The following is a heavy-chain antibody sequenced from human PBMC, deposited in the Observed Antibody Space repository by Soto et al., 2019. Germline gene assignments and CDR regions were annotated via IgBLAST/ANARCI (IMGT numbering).Heavy chain of an antibody. D-gene: IGHD6-19*01. CDR1: GYTFTSYD. J-gene: IGHJ4*02. V-gene: IGHV1-8*01. CDR3: ATESAVAGFDY. Sequence: QVQLVQSGAEVKKPGASVKVSCKASGYTFTSYDINWVRQATGQGLEWMGWMNPNSGNTGYAQKFQGRVTMTRNTTTSTAYMERSSLIAEDTAVYYCATESAVAGFDYWGQGTLVTVSS. CDR2: MNPNSGNT.